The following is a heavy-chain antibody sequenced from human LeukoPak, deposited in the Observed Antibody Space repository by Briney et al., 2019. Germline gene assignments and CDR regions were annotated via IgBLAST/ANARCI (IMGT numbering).Heavy chain of an antibody. J-gene: IGHJ4*02. Sequence: ASVKVSCKASGGTFTSYDINWVRQATGQGLEWMGWMDPNSGNTGCAQNFQGRVTVTRNTSISTAYMELSSLRSDDTAVYYCARAGLGGSSGWYAFDYWGQGTPVTVSS. CDR2: MDPNSGNT. D-gene: IGHD6-19*01. V-gene: IGHV1-8*01. CDR3: ARAGLGGSSGWYAFDY. CDR1: GGTFTSYD.